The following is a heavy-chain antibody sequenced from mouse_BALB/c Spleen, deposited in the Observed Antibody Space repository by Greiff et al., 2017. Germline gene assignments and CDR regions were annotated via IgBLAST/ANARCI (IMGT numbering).Heavy chain of an antibody. CDR1: GFNIKDYY. V-gene: IGHV14-4*02. CDR2: IDPENGDT. J-gene: IGHJ3*01. Sequence: VHVKQSGAELVRSGASVKLSCTASGFNIKDYYMHWVKQRPEQGLEWIGWIDPENGDTEYAPKFQGKATMTADTSSNTAYLQLSSLTSEDTAVYYCTLLRLAYWGQGTLVTVSA. D-gene: IGHD1-2*01. CDR3: TLLRLAY.